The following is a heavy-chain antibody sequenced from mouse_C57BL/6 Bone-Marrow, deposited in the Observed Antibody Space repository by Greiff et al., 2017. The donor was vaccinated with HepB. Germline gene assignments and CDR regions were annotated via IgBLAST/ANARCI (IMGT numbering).Heavy chain of an antibody. J-gene: IGHJ3*01. V-gene: IGHV1-15*01. CDR2: IDPETGGT. CDR3: TRDEGAD. CDR1: GYTFTDYE. Sequence: QVQLQQSGAELVRPGASVTLSCKASGYTFTDYEMHWVKQTPVHGLEWIGAIDPETGGTAYNQKFKGKAILTADKSSSTAYMDLRSLTSEDSAVYYCTRDEGADWGQGTLVTVSA.